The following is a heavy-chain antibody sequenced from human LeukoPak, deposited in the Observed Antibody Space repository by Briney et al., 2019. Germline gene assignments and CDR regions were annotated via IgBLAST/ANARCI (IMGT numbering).Heavy chain of an antibody. CDR2: ISSSGSTI. V-gene: IGHV3-48*03. CDR3: ARDGGIAVAGDASDI. D-gene: IGHD6-19*01. CDR1: GFTFSSYE. J-gene: IGHJ3*02. Sequence: GGSLRLSCAAPGFTFSSYEINWVRQAPGKGLEWVSYISSSGSTIYYADSVKGRFTISRDNAKNSLYLQMNSLRAEDTAVYYCARDGGIAVAGDASDIWGQGTMVTVSS.